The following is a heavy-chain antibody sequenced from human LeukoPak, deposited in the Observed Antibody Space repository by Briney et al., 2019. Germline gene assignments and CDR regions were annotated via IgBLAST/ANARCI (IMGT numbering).Heavy chain of an antibody. CDR3: ATYAQWLPHGFYP. D-gene: IGHD6-19*01. V-gene: IGHV1-2*02. J-gene: IGHJ5*02. CDR2: INPNSGGT. CDR1: AYTLTGYY. Sequence: ASVKVSCKASAYTLTGYYMHWVRPAPGQGLEGMGWINPNSGGTNYAQKFQGRVTMTRDTSLGTAYLELNRLRSDDTAVYYGATYAQWLPHGFYPCGQGTLVTVSS.